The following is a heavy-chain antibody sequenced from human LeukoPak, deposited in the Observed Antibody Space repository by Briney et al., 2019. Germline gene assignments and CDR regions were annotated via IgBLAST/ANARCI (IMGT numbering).Heavy chain of an antibody. CDR1: GFTFRSYG. CDR2: IWYDGSKK. D-gene: IGHD2-2*01. J-gene: IGHJ4*02. V-gene: IGHV3-33*01. CDR3: ARGYCSSTSCYAGDY. Sequence: GGSLRLSCAASGFTFRSYGMHWVRQAPGKGLEWVAVIWYDGSKKYYADSVKGRLTISRDNSKNTLYLQMNSLRAEDTAVYYCARGYCSSTSCYAGDYWGQGTLVTVSS.